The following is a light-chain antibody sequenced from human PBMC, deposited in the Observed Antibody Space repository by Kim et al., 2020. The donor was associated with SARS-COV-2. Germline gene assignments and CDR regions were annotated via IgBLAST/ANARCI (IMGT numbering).Light chain of an antibody. V-gene: IGLV3-19*01. CDR1: SPGPAY. CDR2: DNR. CDR3: NSRDSSSNPVL. Sequence: ASGLTVRITSQVCSPGPAYATWAQQKPGQAPILVISDNRDRPSCVPARFSGSSSGNTASLTNTGAQADDEADYYCNSRDSSSNPVLFGGGTQLTVL. J-gene: IGLJ2*01.